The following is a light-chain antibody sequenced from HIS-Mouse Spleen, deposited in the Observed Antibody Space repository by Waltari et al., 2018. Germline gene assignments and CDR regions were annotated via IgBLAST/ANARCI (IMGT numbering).Light chain of an antibody. V-gene: IGLV1-47*01. CDR1: SSNIGSNY. CDR3: AAWDDSLSGYV. J-gene: IGLJ1*01. CDR2: RNN. Sequence: QSVLTQPPSASATPGQRVTISCSGSSSNIGSNYVYWYQHLPGTAPKLLIHRNNQRPSGVPDRFSGSKSGTSASLAISGLRSEDEADYYCAAWDDSLSGYVFGTGTKVTVL.